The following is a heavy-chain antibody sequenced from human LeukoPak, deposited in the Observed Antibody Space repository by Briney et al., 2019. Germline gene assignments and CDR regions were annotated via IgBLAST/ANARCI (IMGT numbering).Heavy chain of an antibody. CDR1: GYTFTSYD. D-gene: IGHD3-9*01. J-gene: IGHJ4*02. CDR3: ATGAFYDILTAYFPY. Sequence: ASVKVSCKASGYTFTSYDINWVRQATGQGLEWMGWMNPNSGNTGYAQKFQGRVTMTRDTSISTAYMELSSLRSEDTAVYYCATGAFYDILTAYFPYWGQGTLVTVSS. CDR2: MNPNSGNT. V-gene: IGHV1-8*01.